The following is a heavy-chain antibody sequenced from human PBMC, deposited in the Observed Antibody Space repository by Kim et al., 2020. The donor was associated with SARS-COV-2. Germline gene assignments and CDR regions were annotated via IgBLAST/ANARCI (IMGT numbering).Heavy chain of an antibody. Sequence: ASVKVSCKASGYTFTSYAMNWVRQAPGQGLEWMGWINTNTGNPTYAQGFTGRFVFSLDTSVSTAYLQISSLKAEDTAVYYCARDQYPYGQGWFDPWGQGTVVTVSS. CDR1: GYTFTSYA. CDR3: ARDQYPYGQGWFDP. V-gene: IGHV7-4-1*02. D-gene: IGHD2-2*02. CDR2: INTNTGNP. J-gene: IGHJ5*02.